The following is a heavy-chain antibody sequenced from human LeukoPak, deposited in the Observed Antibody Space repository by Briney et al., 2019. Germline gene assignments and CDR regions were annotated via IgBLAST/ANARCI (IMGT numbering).Heavy chain of an antibody. V-gene: IGHV4-39*01. J-gene: IGHJ4*02. D-gene: IGHD2-15*01. CDR1: GGSISSSYYY. Sequence: PETLALTWTVSGGSISSSYYYWTWLRQPPGEGLWWIWTIYDSRNTYYNPSLSRRVTISLDRPKSQFSLHVSSVTAEDTAVYYCATRSTKYSGFDFWGQGTMVTVSS. CDR2: IYDSRNT. CDR3: ATRSTKYSGFDF.